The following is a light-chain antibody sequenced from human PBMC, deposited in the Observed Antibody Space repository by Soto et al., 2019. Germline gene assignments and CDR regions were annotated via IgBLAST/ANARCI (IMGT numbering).Light chain of an antibody. CDR1: QSVNYY. Sequence: EIVLTQSPATLSLSPGERATLSCRASQSVNYYLAWYQQKPGQAPRLLIYEASNRATGIPARFSASGSGTDFTLTISSLEPEDFAVYYCLQDYTYPRTFGGGTKVEIK. CDR2: EAS. V-gene: IGKV3-11*01. CDR3: LQDYTYPRT. J-gene: IGKJ4*01.